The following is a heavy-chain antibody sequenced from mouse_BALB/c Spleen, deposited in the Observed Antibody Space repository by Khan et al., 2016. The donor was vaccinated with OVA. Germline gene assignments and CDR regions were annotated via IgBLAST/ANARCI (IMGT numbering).Heavy chain of an antibody. V-gene: IGHV5-4*02. D-gene: IGHD2-13*01. CDR3: ARGFYGDPFAY. Sequence: EVELVESGGGLVKPGGSLKLSCAASGFTFSDYYMYWVRQTPEKRLEWVATISDGGNYIYYPDNVKGRFTIPRSAVKNSLYLQMTSLKSEDTAMYYCARGFYGDPFAYWGQGTLVSVSA. J-gene: IGHJ3*01. CDR1: GFTFSDYY. CDR2: ISDGGNYI.